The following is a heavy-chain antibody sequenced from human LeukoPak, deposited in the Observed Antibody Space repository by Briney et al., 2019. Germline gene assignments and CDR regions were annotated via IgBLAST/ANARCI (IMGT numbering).Heavy chain of an antibody. CDR2: INPNSGGA. J-gene: IGHJ4*02. CDR1: GYTFTSYG. D-gene: IGHD3-22*01. Sequence: GASVKVSCKASGYTFTSYGISWVRQAPGQGLEWMGWINPNSGGANYAQKFQGRVTMTRDTSISTAYMELSRLRSDDTAVYYCASNYYDSSGYYDFDYWGQGTLVTVSS. V-gene: IGHV1-2*02. CDR3: ASNYYDSSGYYDFDY.